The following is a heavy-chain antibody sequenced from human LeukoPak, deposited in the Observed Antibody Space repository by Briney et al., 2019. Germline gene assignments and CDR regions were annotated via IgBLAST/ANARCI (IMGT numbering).Heavy chain of an antibody. V-gene: IGHV4-34*01. CDR2: INHSGST. Sequence: SETLSLTCAVYGGSFSGYYWSWIRQPPGKGLEWIGEINHSGSTNYNPSLKSRVTISVDTSMNQFSLKLSSVTAADTAVYYCARASPLGLNWFDPWGQGTLVTVSS. CDR3: ARASPLGLNWFDP. D-gene: IGHD3/OR15-3a*01. CDR1: GGSFSGYY. J-gene: IGHJ5*02.